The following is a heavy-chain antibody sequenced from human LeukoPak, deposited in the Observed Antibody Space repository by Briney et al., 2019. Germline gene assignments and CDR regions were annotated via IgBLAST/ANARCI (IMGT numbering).Heavy chain of an antibody. CDR2: INSDGSST. J-gene: IGHJ6*02. CDR3: ARVPAATIRASYYYYGMYV. Sequence: GGSLRLSCAASGFTFSSYWMHWVRQAPGKGLVWVSRINSDGSSTSYADSVKGRFTISRDNAKNTLYLQMNSLRAEDTAVYYCARVPAATIRASYYYYGMYVWGQGTTVTVSS. D-gene: IGHD2-2*01. CDR1: GFTFSSYW. V-gene: IGHV3-74*01.